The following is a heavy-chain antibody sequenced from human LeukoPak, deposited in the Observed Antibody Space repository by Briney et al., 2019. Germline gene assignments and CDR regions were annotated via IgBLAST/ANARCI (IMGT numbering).Heavy chain of an antibody. J-gene: IGHJ5*02. V-gene: IGHV3-73*01. CDR2: IRSKANSYAT. CDR3: TRPWYELGNWFDP. Sequence: PGGSLRLSCAASGFTFSGSAMHWVRQASGKGLEWVGRIRSKANSYATAYAASVKGRFTISRDDSKNTAYLQMNSLKTEDTAVYYCTRPWYELGNWFDPWGQGTLVTVSS. CDR1: GFTFSGSA. D-gene: IGHD6-13*01.